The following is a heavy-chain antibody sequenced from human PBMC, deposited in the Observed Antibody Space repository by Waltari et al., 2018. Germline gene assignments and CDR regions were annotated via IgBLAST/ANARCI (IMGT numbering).Heavy chain of an antibody. V-gene: IGHV3-64D*08. CDR3: VKGKEVAGNDS. J-gene: IGHJ4*02. CDR1: GFRFSKSA. CDR2: ISSNGGNT. D-gene: IGHD6-19*01. Sequence: QLVESGGGLVQQGGSLRLSCSASGFRFSKSAMHWVRQAPGKGLEYVSTISSNGGNTYYADSVKDRFTISRDNSKNSLYLQMSNLRPEDTALYYCVKGKEVAGNDSWGQGAPVTVSS.